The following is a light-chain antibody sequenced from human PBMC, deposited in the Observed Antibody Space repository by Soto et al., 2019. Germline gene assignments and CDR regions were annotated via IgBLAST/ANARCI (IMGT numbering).Light chain of an antibody. Sequence: LVITPSAGTLSLSPGSRSPLSGVGSQSVSSRFLAWYQQKPGQAPRLLIYGASTRATGIPARFSGSGSGTEFTLTISSLQSEDFAVYYCQQYNNWPRTFGQGTKVDIK. V-gene: IGKV3-15*01. J-gene: IGKJ1*01. CDR3: QQYNNWPRT. CDR2: GAS. CDR1: QSVSSRF.